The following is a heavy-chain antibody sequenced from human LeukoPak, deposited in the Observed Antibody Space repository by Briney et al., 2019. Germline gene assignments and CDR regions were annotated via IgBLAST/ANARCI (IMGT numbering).Heavy chain of an antibody. V-gene: IGHV1-69*05. CDR1: RGTFSSCA. J-gene: IGHJ5*02. D-gene: IGHD6-13*01. CDR2: IIPIFGTA. Sequence: AASVNVSFQASRGTFSSCAMSGVGQAAGQGGAWMGGIIPIFGTANYAEKFQGRVTITTDESTSTAYMELSSLRSEDTAVYYCARGPAGTRGPHNWFDPWGQGTLVTVSS. CDR3: ARGPAGTRGPHNWFDP.